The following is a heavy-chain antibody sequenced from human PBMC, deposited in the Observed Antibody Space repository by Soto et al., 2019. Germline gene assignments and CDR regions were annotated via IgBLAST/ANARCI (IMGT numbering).Heavy chain of an antibody. Sequence: QVQLQESGPGLVKPSGTLSLTCAVSGGSISSSNWWSWVRQPPGKGLEWIGEIYHGGSTYYNPSLKSRVTISVDTSKNQFSLKLSSVTAADTAVYYCATSYDYVWPRSFDYWGQGTLVTVSS. CDR1: GGSISSSNW. D-gene: IGHD3-16*01. CDR2: IYHGGST. CDR3: ATSYDYVWPRSFDY. J-gene: IGHJ4*02. V-gene: IGHV4-4*02.